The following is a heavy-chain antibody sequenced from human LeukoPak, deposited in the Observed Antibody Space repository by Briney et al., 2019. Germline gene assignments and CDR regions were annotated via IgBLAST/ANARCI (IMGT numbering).Heavy chain of an antibody. CDR2: TYPGDSNT. D-gene: IGHD3-22*01. CDR1: GYSFTNNW. V-gene: IGHV5-51*01. CDR3: ARQYSSGYYSWFDP. Sequence: GESLKISCKGSGYSFTNNWIGWVRQMPGKGLEWMGITYPGDSNTRYSPAFQGQVTISADKSISTAYLQWSSLKASDTAMYYCARQYSSGYYSWFDPWGQGTLVTVSA. J-gene: IGHJ5*02.